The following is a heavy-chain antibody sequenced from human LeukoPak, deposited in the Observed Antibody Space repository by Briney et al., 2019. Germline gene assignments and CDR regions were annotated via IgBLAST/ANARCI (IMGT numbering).Heavy chain of an antibody. V-gene: IGHV3-74*01. J-gene: IGHJ4*02. Sequence: GASLRLSCAASGFTFSSYSMHWVRQAPGKGLVWVSYINSEDSNTNYADSVKGRFTISRDNAKNTLYLQVDSLRAEDTAVYYCARGYLYYYENNGVYYFAYCGQGSLVTVSS. CDR2: INSEDSNT. D-gene: IGHD3-22*01. CDR1: GFTFSSYS. CDR3: ARGYLYYYENNGVYYFAY.